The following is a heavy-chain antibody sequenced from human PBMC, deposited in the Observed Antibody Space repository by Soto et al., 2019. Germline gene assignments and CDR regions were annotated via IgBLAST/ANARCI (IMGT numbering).Heavy chain of an antibody. D-gene: IGHD1-26*01. Sequence: EVQLLESGGGLVQPGGSQRLSCAASGFTFNNYAISWVRQAPGKGLEWVSTITGSGDSAYYADSVKGRFIISRDNSKHTLYMQMHSLGAEDSAIYYCAKGRGTNYYYHMDVWGGGTTVTVSS. V-gene: IGHV3-23*01. CDR3: AKGRGTNYYYHMDV. CDR1: GFTFNNYA. J-gene: IGHJ6*03. CDR2: ITGSGDSA.